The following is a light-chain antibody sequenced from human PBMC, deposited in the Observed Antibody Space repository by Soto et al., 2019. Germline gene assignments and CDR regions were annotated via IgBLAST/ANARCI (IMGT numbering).Light chain of an antibody. J-gene: IGKJ1*01. CDR3: QQYHNSPRT. V-gene: IGKV3-20*01. CDR2: DTS. CDR1: QSIGGSS. Sequence: ETLLTQSQGTLSLSPREGSSLXLRTSQSIGGSSLAWYQQRPGQAPRLLIYDTSNRATGIPDRFSGSGSGTDFTLTISRLEPEDFAVYYCQQYHNSPRTFGQGTKVDI.